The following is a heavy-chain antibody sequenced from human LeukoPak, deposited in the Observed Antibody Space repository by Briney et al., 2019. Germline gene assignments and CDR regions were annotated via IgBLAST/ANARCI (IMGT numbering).Heavy chain of an antibody. J-gene: IGHJ4*02. D-gene: IGHD2-2*02. CDR2: INHSGST. Sequence: SETLPLTCAVYGGSFSGYYWSWIRQPPGKGLEWIGEINHSGSTNYNPSLKSRVTISVDTSKNQFSLKLSSVTAADTAVYYCARCQGRSTSCYRGTDYWGQGTLVTVSS. V-gene: IGHV4-34*01. CDR1: GGSFSGYY. CDR3: ARCQGRSTSCYRGTDY.